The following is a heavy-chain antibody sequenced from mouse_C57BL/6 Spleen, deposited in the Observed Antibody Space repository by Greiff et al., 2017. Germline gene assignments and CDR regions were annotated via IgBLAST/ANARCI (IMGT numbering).Heavy chain of an antibody. CDR2: ISYDGSN. J-gene: IGHJ1*03. CDR3: SRDLGRDWCFDV. Sequence: EVQLQQSGPGLVKPSQSLSLTCSVTGYSITSGYYWNWIRQFPGNKLEWRGYISYDGSNNYNPSLKNRISITRDTSKNQFFLKLNSVTTEDTATYDCSRDLGRDWCFDVWGTGTTVTVSA. CDR1: GYSITSGYY. V-gene: IGHV3-6*01.